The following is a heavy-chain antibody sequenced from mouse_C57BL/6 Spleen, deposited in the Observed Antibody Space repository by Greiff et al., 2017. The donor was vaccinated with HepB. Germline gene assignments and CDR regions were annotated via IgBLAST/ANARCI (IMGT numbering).Heavy chain of an antibody. D-gene: IGHD1-1*01. V-gene: IGHV1-15*01. Sequence: QVQLKQSGAELVRPGASVTLSCKASGYTFTDYEMHWVKQTPVHGLEWIGAIDPETGGTAYNQKFKGKAILTADKSSSTAYMELRSLTSEDSAVYYCTRSPPAPITTVVAAGDYWGQGTTLTVSS. CDR1: GYTFTDYE. CDR2: IDPETGGT. CDR3: TRSPPAPITTVVAAGDY. J-gene: IGHJ2*01.